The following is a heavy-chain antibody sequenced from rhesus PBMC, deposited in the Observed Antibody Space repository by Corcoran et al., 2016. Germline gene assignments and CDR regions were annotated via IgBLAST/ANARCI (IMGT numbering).Heavy chain of an antibody. Sequence: EVQLVETGGGLVQPGGSLRLSCAASGFTFSSYGMSWVRQAPGKGLEWVSGFSYTGGSTYYAGSVKGRFIISRDNSKNTLSLQMNSLRAEDTAVYYCAKPTQRYSNYVDYFDYWGQGVLVTVSS. CDR2: FSYTGGST. CDR1: GFTFSSYG. CDR3: AKPTQRYSNYVDYFDY. D-gene: IGHD4-23*01. J-gene: IGHJ4*01. V-gene: IGHV3S5*01.